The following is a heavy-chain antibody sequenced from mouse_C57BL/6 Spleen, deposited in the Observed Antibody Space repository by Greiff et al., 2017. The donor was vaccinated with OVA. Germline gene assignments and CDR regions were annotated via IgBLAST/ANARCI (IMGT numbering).Heavy chain of an antibody. CDR1: GYSITSGYY. Sequence: EVKLVESGPGLVKPSQSLSLTCSVTGYSITSGYYWNWIRQFPGNKLEWMGYISYDGSNNYNPSLKNRISITRDTSKNQFFLKLNSVTTEDTATYYCAREFGSSYAYWGQGTLVTVSA. J-gene: IGHJ3*01. V-gene: IGHV3-6*01. D-gene: IGHD1-1*01. CDR3: AREFGSSYAY. CDR2: ISYDGSN.